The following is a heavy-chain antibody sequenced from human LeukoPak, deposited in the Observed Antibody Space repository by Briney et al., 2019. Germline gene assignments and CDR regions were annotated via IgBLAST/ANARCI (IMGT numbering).Heavy chain of an antibody. Sequence: SETLSLTCTDSGGSISSYYWSWIRQPPGKGLEWIGYIYYSGSTNYNPSLKSRVTISVDTSKNQFSPKLSSVTAADTAVYYCASVGDYGGNGDAFDIWGQGTMVTVSS. J-gene: IGHJ3*02. CDR1: GGSISSYY. CDR2: IYYSGST. D-gene: IGHD4-23*01. V-gene: IGHV4-59*01. CDR3: ASVGDYGGNGDAFDI.